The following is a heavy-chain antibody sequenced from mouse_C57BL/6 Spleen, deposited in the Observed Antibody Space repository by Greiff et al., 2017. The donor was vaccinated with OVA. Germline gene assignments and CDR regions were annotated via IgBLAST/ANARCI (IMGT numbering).Heavy chain of an antibody. CDR3: ARGYYDYAYAMDY. Sequence: VQLQQPGAELVKPGASVKLSCKASGYTFTSYWMHWVKQRPGQGLEWIGMIHPNSGSTNYNEKFKSKATLTVDKSSSTAYMQLSSLTSEDSAVYYCARGYYDYAYAMDYWGQGTSVTVSS. V-gene: IGHV1-64*01. J-gene: IGHJ4*01. CDR2: IHPNSGST. CDR1: GYTFTSYW. D-gene: IGHD2-4*01.